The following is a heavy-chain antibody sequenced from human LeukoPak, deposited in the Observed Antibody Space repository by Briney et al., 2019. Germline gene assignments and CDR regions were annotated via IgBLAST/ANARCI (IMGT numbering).Heavy chain of an antibody. CDR2: SIPIFGIA. J-gene: IGHJ4*02. V-gene: IGHV1-69*04. CDR3: ARDFTPRDGYNYEAYFEY. D-gene: IGHD5-24*01. Sequence: SVKVSCKASGGTFSSYAISWVRQAPAQGLEWMGRSIPIFGIANYAQKFQGRVTITADKSTSTAYMELSSLRSEDTAVYYCARDFTPRDGYNYEAYFEYWGQGTLVTVSS. CDR1: GGTFSSYA.